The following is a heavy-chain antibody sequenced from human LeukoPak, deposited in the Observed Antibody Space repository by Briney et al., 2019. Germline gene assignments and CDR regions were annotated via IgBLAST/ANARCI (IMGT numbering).Heavy chain of an antibody. Sequence: SETLSLTCTVSGGSISSYYWNWIRQPPGKGLEWIGYINYIRTTDYIPSLKSRVTISLDTSENRFSPKLSSVTAADTAMYYCARSYSSSDHYYYYGMDVWGQGTTVTVSS. J-gene: IGHJ6*02. D-gene: IGHD6-13*01. CDR3: ARSYSSSDHYYYYGMDV. V-gene: IGHV4-59*08. CDR2: INYIRTT. CDR1: GGSISSYY.